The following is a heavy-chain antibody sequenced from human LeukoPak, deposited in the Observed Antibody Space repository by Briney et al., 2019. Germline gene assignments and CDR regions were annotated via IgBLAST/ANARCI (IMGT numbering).Heavy chain of an antibody. J-gene: IGHJ6*03. CDR3: AKGSKEVLFTRDHYMDV. Sequence: GGSLRLSCAASGFTFSDYYMSWIRQAPGKGLEWVSYISSSGSTIYYADSVKGRFTISRDNAKNSLYLQMNSLRAEDTAVYYCAKGSKEVLFTRDHYMDVWGKGTTVTISS. V-gene: IGHV3-11*04. CDR1: GFTFSDYY. CDR2: ISSSGSTI. D-gene: IGHD3-3*01.